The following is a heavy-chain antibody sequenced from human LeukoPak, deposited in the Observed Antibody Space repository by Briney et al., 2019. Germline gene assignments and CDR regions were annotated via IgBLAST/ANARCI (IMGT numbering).Heavy chain of an antibody. CDR1: SGSFSGYY. CDR3: ARDIGLRYFDWSPGEFDP. Sequence: SETLSLTCAVYSGSFSGYYWTWIRQPPKKGLEWIGEINHSGSANYNPSLKSRVSISVDTSKNHFSLKLSSVTAADTAVYYCARDIGLRYFDWSPGEFDPWGQGTLVTVSS. J-gene: IGHJ5*02. D-gene: IGHD3-9*01. V-gene: IGHV4-34*01. CDR2: INHSGSA.